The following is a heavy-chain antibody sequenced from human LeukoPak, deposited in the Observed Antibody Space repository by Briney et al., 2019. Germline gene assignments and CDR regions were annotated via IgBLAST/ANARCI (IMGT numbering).Heavy chain of an antibody. CDR2: ISSSSSYI. CDR1: GFTFSSCS. CDR3: ARGNYYGSGSYSKGDYYYYYGMDV. J-gene: IGHJ6*04. Sequence: KPGGSLRLSCAASGFTFSSCSMNWVRQAPGRGLEWVSSISSSSSYIYYADSVKGRFTISRDNAKNSLYLQMNSLRAEDTAVYYCARGNYYGSGSYSKGDYYYYYGMDVWGKGTTVTVSS. D-gene: IGHD3-10*01. V-gene: IGHV3-21*01.